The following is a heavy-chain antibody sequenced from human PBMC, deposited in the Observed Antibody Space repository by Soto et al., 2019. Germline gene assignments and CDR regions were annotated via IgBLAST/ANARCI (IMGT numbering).Heavy chain of an antibody. CDR2: IKEDGSEK. Sequence: PRLSCAASTFSFGTSWMTWVRQAPGKGLEWVAKIKEDGSEKYYVDSVKGRFTISRDNAKNSLYLQMNSLRAEDTAVYYCARDGGTLGFDYWGQGTLVTVSS. CDR3: ARDGGTLGFDY. CDR1: TFSFGTSW. V-gene: IGHV3-7*01. J-gene: IGHJ4*02. D-gene: IGHD7-27*01.